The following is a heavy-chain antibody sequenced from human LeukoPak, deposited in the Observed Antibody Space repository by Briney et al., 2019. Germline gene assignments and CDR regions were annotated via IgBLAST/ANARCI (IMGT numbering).Heavy chain of an antibody. CDR3: AREGVRGSRYYYYGMDV. J-gene: IGHJ6*02. V-gene: IGHV6-1*01. Sequence: SQTLSLTCAISGDSVSSNSAAWNWIRQSPSRGPEWLGRTYYRSKWYNDYAVSVKSRITINPDTSKNQFSLQLNSVTPEDTAVYYCAREGVRGSRYYYYGMDVWGQGTTVTVSS. CDR1: GDSVSSNSAA. CDR2: TYYRSKWYN.